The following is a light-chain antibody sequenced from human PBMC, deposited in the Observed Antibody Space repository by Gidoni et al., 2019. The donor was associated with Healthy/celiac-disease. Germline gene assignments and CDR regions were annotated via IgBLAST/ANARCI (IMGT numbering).Light chain of an antibody. Sequence: EIMMTQSPATLSVSPGERATLSCRASQSGSSNLAWYQQNPGQAPRLLIYGASTRATGIPARFSGSGSGTEFTLTISSLQSEDFAVYYCQQYNNWPRTFGQGTKVEIK. CDR2: GAS. CDR3: QQYNNWPRT. V-gene: IGKV3-15*01. J-gene: IGKJ1*01. CDR1: QSGSSN.